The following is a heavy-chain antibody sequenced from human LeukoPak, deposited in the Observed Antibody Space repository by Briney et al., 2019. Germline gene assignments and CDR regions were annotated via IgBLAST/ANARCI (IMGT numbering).Heavy chain of an antibody. D-gene: IGHD3-10*01. CDR2: INQDGSEK. CDR1: GFSFSGYW. Sequence: GGSLRLSCAASGFSFSGYWKTWVRQAPGKGLEWVANINQDGSEKYYVDSVKGRFTISRDNAKNSLYLQMNSLTAEDTAVYYCARECFGESTFDSWGQGTLVTVSS. V-gene: IGHV3-7*01. J-gene: IGHJ4*02. CDR3: ARECFGESTFDS.